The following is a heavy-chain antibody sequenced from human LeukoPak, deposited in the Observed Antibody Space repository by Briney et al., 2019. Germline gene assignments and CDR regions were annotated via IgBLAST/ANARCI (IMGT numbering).Heavy chain of an antibody. CDR2: IYYSGST. J-gene: IGHJ4*02. D-gene: IGHD3-3*01. V-gene: IGHV4-31*03. CDR1: GGSISSGGYY. CDR3: ARSRGTIPFDY. Sequence: SETLSLTCTVSGGSISSGGYYWSWIRQHPGKGLEWIGYIYYSGSTYYNPSLKSRVTTSVDTSKNQFSLKLSSVTAADTAVYYCARSRGTIPFDYWGQGTLVTVSS.